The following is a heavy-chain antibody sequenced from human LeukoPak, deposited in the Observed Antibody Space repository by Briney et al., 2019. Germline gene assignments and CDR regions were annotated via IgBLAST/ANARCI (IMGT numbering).Heavy chain of an antibody. V-gene: IGHV4-31*03. Sequence: SQTLSLTCTVSGGSISSGGYYWSWIRQHPGKGLEWIGYIYYSGSTYYNPSLKSRVTISVDTSKNQFSLKLSSVTAADPAVYFCARDGAGSNPFDYWGQGTLVTVSS. CDR2: IYYSGST. CDR3: ARDGAGSNPFDY. D-gene: IGHD3-10*01. J-gene: IGHJ4*02. CDR1: GGSISSGGYY.